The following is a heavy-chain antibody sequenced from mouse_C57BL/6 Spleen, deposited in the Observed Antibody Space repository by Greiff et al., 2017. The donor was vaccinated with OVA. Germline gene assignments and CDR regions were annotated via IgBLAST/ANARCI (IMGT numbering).Heavy chain of an antibody. CDR1: GYSITSGYY. Sequence: EVKLQESGPGLVKPSQSLSLTCSVTGYSITSGYYWNWIRQFPGNQLEWMGYISYDGSNNYNPSLKNRISITRDTSKNQFFLKLNSVTTEDTATYYCARDGYDEETFAYWGQGTLVTVSA. D-gene: IGHD2-2*01. CDR3: ARDGYDEETFAY. J-gene: IGHJ3*01. V-gene: IGHV3-6*01. CDR2: ISYDGSN.